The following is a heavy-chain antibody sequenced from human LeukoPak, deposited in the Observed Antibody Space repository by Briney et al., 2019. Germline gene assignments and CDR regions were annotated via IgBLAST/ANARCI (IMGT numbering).Heavy chain of an antibody. Sequence: ASVKVSCKASGYIFTDYYMHWVRQAPGQGLEWVGWINPDSGVTNYAQNFQGRVTMTRDTSISTAYMELSRLRSDDTAVYYCARGSVTSDYWGQGTLVTVSS. CDR2: INPDSGVT. D-gene: IGHD2-21*02. CDR1: GYIFTDYY. J-gene: IGHJ4*02. V-gene: IGHV1-2*02. CDR3: ARGSVTSDY.